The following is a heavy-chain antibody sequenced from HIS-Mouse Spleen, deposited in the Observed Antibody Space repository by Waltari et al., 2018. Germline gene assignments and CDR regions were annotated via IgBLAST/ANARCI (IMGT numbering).Heavy chain of an antibody. V-gene: IGHV4-39*07. Sequence: QLQLQESGPVLVTPSETLSLTCTVSGGSRSRRSYSRGWIRQPPGKGLEWIGSIYYSGSTYYNPSLKSRVTISVDTSKNQFSLKLSSVTAADTAVYYCAREIPYSSSWYDWYFDLWGRGTLVTVSS. D-gene: IGHD6-13*01. CDR3: AREIPYSSSWYDWYFDL. CDR2: IYYSGST. J-gene: IGHJ2*01. CDR1: GGSRSRRSYS.